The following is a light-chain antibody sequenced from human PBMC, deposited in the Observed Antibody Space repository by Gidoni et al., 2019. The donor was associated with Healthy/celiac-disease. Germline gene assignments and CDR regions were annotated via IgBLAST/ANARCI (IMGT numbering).Light chain of an antibody. V-gene: IGKV1-12*01. CDR1: QGISSW. Sequence: DIQITQSPSSVSASVGDRVTITCRASQGISSWLAWYQKKPGKDPKLLIYAASSLQSGVPSRFSGSGSGTDFTLTISSLQPEDFATDYCQQANSFPWTCGQXTKVEIK. CDR2: AAS. J-gene: IGKJ1*01. CDR3: QQANSFPWT.